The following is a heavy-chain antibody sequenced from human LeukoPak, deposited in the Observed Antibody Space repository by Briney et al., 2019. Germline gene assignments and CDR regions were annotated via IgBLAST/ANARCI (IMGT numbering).Heavy chain of an antibody. CDR3: ARGGSGGFDP. Sequence: GGSLRLSCAASGFTFSSFGMNWVRQAPGKGLEWVSSISSSSSYIYYADSVKGRFTISRDNAKNSLFLQMNSLRAEDTAVYFCARGGSGGFDPWGQGTLVTVSS. D-gene: IGHD3-10*01. J-gene: IGHJ5*02. CDR1: GFTFSSFG. V-gene: IGHV3-21*04. CDR2: ISSSSSYI.